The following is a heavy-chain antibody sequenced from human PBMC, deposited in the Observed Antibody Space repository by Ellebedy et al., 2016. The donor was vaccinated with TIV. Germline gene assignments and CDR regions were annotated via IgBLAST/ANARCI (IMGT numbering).Heavy chain of an antibody. J-gene: IGHJ4*02. CDR2: IKQDGSEK. D-gene: IGHD2-2*01. Sequence: GESLKISCAASGFTFRNYWMNWVRQAPGKGLEWVANIKQDGSEKKYVDSVKGRFTISRDNAKNSLYLQMNSLRAEDTAVYYCARVEPFYCSSTSCKNLGSDYWGQGTLVTVSS. CDR3: ARVEPFYCSSTSCKNLGSDY. CDR1: GFTFRNYW. V-gene: IGHV3-7*01.